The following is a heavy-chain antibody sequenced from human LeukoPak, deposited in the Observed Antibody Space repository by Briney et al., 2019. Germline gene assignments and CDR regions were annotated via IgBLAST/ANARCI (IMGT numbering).Heavy chain of an antibody. CDR1: GYSFTTYW. V-gene: IGHV5-51*01. CDR2: IYPGDSNT. Sequence: GESLKISCKGSGYSFTTYWIGWVRQMPGKGLEWMGIIYPGDSNTRYRPSFQGQVTISADKSISTAYLQWSSLKASDTAMYYCARCIVGATTPVGGFDYWGQGTLVTVSS. CDR3: ARCIVGATTPVGGFDY. D-gene: IGHD1-26*01. J-gene: IGHJ4*02.